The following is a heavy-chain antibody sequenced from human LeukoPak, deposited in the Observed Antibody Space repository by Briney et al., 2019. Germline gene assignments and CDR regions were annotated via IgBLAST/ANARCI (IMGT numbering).Heavy chain of an antibody. J-gene: IGHJ4*02. CDR1: GFTFSCYA. Sequence: PGGSLRLSCAASGFTFSCYAMSWVRQAPGKGLEWVSAISGSGGSTYYADSVKGRFTISRDNSKNTLYLQMNSLRAEDTAVYYCAKDVRGITMVRGVISKRAQVLYFDYWGQGTLVTVSS. CDR2: ISGSGGST. D-gene: IGHD3-10*01. V-gene: IGHV3-23*01. CDR3: AKDVRGITMVRGVISKRAQVLYFDY.